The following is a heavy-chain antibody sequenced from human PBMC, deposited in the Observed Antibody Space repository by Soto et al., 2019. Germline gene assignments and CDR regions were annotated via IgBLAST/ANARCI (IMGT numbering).Heavy chain of an antibody. D-gene: IGHD1-26*01. CDR2: IIPIFGTA. CDR1: GFTFSTSA. J-gene: IGHJ4*01. V-gene: IGHV1-69*13. CDR3: ARDWETGSQFDY. Sequence: SVKVSCKTSGFTFSTSAVHWVRQARGHRLQWMGGIIPIFGTANYAQKFQGRVTITADESTSTAYMELSSLRSEDTAVYYCARDWETGSQFDYWGHGTLVTVSS.